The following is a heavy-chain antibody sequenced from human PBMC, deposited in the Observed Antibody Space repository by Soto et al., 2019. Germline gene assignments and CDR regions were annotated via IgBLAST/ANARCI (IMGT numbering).Heavy chain of an antibody. CDR1: GYTFTSYA. Sequence: QVQLVQSGAEVKKPGASVKVSCKASGYTFTSYAMHWVRQAPGQRLEWMGWINAGNGNTKYSQKFQGRVTITRDTSASTAYMELSSLRSEDTAVYYCARWRASYGSGSPYGMDVWGQGTTVTXSS. D-gene: IGHD3-10*01. CDR2: INAGNGNT. CDR3: ARWRASYGSGSPYGMDV. V-gene: IGHV1-3*01. J-gene: IGHJ6*02.